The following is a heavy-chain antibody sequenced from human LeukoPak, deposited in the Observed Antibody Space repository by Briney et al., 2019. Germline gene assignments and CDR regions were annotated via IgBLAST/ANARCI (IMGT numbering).Heavy chain of an antibody. D-gene: IGHD2-21*01. CDR3: ASAREYCGSAECYEYFQH. V-gene: IGHV3-53*01. CDR1: GVTVGTNS. CDR2: IYSGGST. J-gene: IGHJ1*01. Sequence: PGGSLILSCAASGVTVGTNSMSWARQSPGKGLEWVSVIYSGGSTYNADSVNGRFTVSRDNSRNTLFLQMNNLRAEDTALYFCASAREYCGSAECYEYFQHWGQGTLVIVSS.